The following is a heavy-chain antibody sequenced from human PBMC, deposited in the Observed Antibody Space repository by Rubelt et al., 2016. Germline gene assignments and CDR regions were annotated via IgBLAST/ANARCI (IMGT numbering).Heavy chain of an antibody. D-gene: IGHD2-2*01. CDR3: ATQGYCSSTSCYGAY. CDR1: GFTFSSYS. CDR2: ISISSSTR. V-gene: IGHV3-48*02. Sequence: EVQLVESGGGLVQPGGSLRLSCAASGFTFSSYSMNWVRQAPGKGLEWVSYISISSSTRYYADSVKGRFTISRDNAKNSLYLQMNSLRDEDTAVYYCATQGYCSSTSCYGAYWGQGTLVTVSS. J-gene: IGHJ4*02.